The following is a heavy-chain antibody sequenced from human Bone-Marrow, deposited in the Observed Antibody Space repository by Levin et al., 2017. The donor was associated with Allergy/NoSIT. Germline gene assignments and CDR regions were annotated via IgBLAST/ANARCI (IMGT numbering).Heavy chain of an antibody. J-gene: IGHJ6*02. CDR2: IGGSGIDS. CDR1: GFTFNKYG. Sequence: GSLRLSCTASGFTFNKYGLMWVRQAPGKGLEWVASIGGSGIDSNYADSVRGRFTITRDTNMIFLQINSLRVEDTAIYYCAKDPMWDRYNFDMDVWGQGTSVIVSS. CDR3: AKDPMWDRYNFDMDV. D-gene: IGHD1-26*01. V-gene: IGHV3-23*01.